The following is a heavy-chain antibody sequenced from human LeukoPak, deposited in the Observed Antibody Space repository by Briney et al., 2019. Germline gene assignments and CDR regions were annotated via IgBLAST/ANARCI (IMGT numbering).Heavy chain of an antibody. V-gene: IGHV1-8*01. D-gene: IGHD3-16*02. Sequence: ASVKVSCKASGYTFTSYDINWVRQATGQGLEWMGWMNPNSGNTGYAQKFQGRVTMTRNTSISTAYMELSSLRSEDTAVYYCARGTYVWGSYRPPYFDYWGQGTLVTVSS. CDR3: ARGTYVWGSYRPPYFDY. CDR1: GYTFTSYD. CDR2: MNPNSGNT. J-gene: IGHJ4*02.